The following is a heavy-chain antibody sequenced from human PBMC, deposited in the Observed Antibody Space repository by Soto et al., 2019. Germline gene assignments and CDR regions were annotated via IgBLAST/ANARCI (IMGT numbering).Heavy chain of an antibody. CDR2: IYYSGST. V-gene: IGHV4-39*01. CDR3: ARSSYYDFWSGYYPNWFDP. J-gene: IGHJ5*02. CDR1: GGSISSSSYY. D-gene: IGHD3-3*01. Sequence: QLQLQESGPGLVKPSETLSLTCTVSGGSISSSSYYWGWIRQPPGKGLEWIGSIYYSGSTYYNPSLKSRVTISVDTSKNQFSLKLSSVTAADTAVYYCARSSYYDFWSGYYPNWFDPWGQGTLVTVSS.